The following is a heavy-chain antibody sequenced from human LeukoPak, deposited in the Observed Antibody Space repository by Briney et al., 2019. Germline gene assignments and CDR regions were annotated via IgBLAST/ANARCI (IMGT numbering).Heavy chain of an antibody. V-gene: IGHV3-30*18. D-gene: IGHD2-2*01. Sequence: PGGSLRLSCVASGFTFSSSAMNWVRQAPGKGLEWVAVISYDGSNKYYADSVKGRFTISRDNSKNTLYLQMNSLRAEDTAVYYCANSGPSGRYCSSTSCHHNWFDPWGQGTLVTVSS. CDR1: GFTFSSSA. CDR3: ANSGPSGRYCSSTSCHHNWFDP. CDR2: ISYDGSNK. J-gene: IGHJ5*02.